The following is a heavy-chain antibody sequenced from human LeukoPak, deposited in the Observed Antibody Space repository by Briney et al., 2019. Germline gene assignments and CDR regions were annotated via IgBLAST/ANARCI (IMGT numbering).Heavy chain of an antibody. CDR1: GYTFTGYY. V-gene: IGHV1-2*02. Sequence: ASVKVSCKASGYTFTGYYMHWVRQAPGQGLEWMGWINPNSGGTNYAQKFQGRVTMTRDTSISTAYMELSRLRSDDTAMYYCARDQYYDYVWGSPAMDYWGQGTLVTVSS. CDR3: ARDQYYDYVWGSPAMDY. D-gene: IGHD3-16*01. CDR2: INPNSGGT. J-gene: IGHJ4*02.